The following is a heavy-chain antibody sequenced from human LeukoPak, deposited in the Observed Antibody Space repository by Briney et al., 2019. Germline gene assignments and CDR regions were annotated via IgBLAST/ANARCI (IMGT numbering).Heavy chain of an antibody. D-gene: IGHD3-10*01. V-gene: IGHV3-7*03. J-gene: IGHJ4*02. CDR1: GFIFSSYW. CDR2: MSQDGSEK. Sequence: PGGSLRLSCVASGFIFSSYWMSWVRQAPGKGLEWVAIMSQDGSEKKYVDSVKGRFTISRDNSKNTLYLQMNSLRAEDTAVYYCAKIGQLYGFYYFDYWGQGTLVTVSS. CDR3: AKIGQLYGFYYFDY.